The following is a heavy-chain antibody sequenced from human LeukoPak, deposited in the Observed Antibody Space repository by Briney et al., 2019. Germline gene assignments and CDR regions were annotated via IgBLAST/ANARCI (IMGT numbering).Heavy chain of an antibody. CDR2: ISYDGSNK. D-gene: IGHD3-10*01. Sequence: GRSLRLSCAASGFTLSSYGMHWVRQAPGKGLEWVAVISYDGSNKYYADSVKGRFTISRDNSKNTLYLQMNSLRAEDTAVYYCAKDYYGSGRPFDIWGQGTMVTVSS. J-gene: IGHJ3*02. CDR3: AKDYYGSGRPFDI. V-gene: IGHV3-30*18. CDR1: GFTLSSYG.